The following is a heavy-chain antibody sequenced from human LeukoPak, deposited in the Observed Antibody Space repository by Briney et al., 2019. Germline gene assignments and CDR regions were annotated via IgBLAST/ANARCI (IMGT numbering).Heavy chain of an antibody. Sequence: GGSLRLSCAASGFTFDDYAMHWARQAPGKGLEWVSGISWDSGSIGYADSVKGRFTISRDNAKNSLYLQMNSLRAEDTALYYCAKDSSSWPLYYFDYWGQGTLVTVSS. D-gene: IGHD6-13*01. CDR2: ISWDSGSI. CDR3: AKDSSSWPLYYFDY. CDR1: GFTFDDYA. J-gene: IGHJ4*02. V-gene: IGHV3-9*01.